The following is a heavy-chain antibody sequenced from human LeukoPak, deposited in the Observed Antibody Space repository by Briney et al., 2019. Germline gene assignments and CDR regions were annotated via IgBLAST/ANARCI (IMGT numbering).Heavy chain of an antibody. J-gene: IGHJ6*03. CDR3: ARSGCTNGVCYTLPGYYYYMDV. Sequence: ASVKVSCKASGGTFSSYAISWVRQAPGQGLEWMGGIIPIFGTANYAQKFQGRVTITADKSTNTAYMELSSLRSEDTAVYYCARSGCTNGVCYTLPGYYYYMDVWGKGTTVTVSS. CDR2: IIPIFGTA. D-gene: IGHD2-8*01. V-gene: IGHV1-69*06. CDR1: GGTFSSYA.